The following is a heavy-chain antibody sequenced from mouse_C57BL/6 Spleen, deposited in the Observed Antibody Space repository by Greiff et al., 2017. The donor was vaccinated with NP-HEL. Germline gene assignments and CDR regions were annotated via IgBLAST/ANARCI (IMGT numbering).Heavy chain of an antibody. CDR2: IHPSDSDT. Sequence: VQLQQPGAELVKPGASVKVSCKASGYTFTSYWMHWVKQRPGQGLEWIGRIHPSDSDTNYNQKFKGKATLTVDKSSSTAYMQLSRLTSSDSEVYFCEIPGRSPQAGFAYWGQGTLVTVSA. V-gene: IGHV1-74*01. CDR3: EIPGRSPQAGFAY. CDR1: GYTFTSYW. D-gene: IGHD1-1*01. J-gene: IGHJ3*01.